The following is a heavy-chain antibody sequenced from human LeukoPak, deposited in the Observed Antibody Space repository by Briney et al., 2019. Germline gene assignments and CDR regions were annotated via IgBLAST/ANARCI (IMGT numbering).Heavy chain of an antibody. J-gene: IGHJ3*02. CDR3: ARGAQWLPYAFDI. D-gene: IGHD5-24*01. CDR1: GGSFSGYY. CDR2: IYYSGST. Sequence: SETLSLTCAVYGGSFSGYYWSWIRQPPGKGLEWIGYIYYSGSTNYNPSLKSRVTISVDTSKNQFSLKLSSVTAADTAVYYCARGAQWLPYAFDIWGQGTMVTVSS. V-gene: IGHV4-59*01.